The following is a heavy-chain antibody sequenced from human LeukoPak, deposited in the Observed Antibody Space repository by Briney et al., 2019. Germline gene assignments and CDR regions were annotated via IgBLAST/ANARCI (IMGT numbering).Heavy chain of an antibody. CDR1: GFTFSSYS. J-gene: IGHJ4*02. CDR3: ARDSRYCSSTSCTRDDY. V-gene: IGHV3-21*04. D-gene: IGHD2-2*01. CDR2: ISSSSSYI. Sequence: GGSLRLSCAASGFTFSSYSMNWVRQAPGKGLEWVSSISSSSSYIYYADSVKGRFTISRDNAKNSLYLQMNSLRAEDTAVYYCARDSRYCSSTSCTRDDYWGQGTLVTVSS.